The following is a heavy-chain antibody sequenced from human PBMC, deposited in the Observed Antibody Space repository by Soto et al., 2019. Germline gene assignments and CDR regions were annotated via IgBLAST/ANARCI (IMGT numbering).Heavy chain of an antibody. V-gene: IGHV4-39*01. Sequence: SETLSLTCSVSGASISSRDYYWGWIRQTPGKGLEWIGNIDYNGVTYYNPSLKSRVTVSKDTSKNQFSLRVASVTAADTAIYHCGRVMIGTSRHTDSDYWGQGTQVTVSS. CDR3: GRVMIGTSRHTDSDY. D-gene: IGHD2-2*01. CDR2: IDYNGVT. J-gene: IGHJ4*02. CDR1: GASISSRDYY.